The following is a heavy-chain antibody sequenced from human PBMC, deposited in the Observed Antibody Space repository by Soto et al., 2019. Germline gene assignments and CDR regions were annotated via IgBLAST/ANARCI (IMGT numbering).Heavy chain of an antibody. CDR3: AREQPKRLRGGYFDY. J-gene: IGHJ4*02. CDR2: ISSSSSTI. CDR1: GFTFSSYS. V-gene: IGHV3-48*01. Sequence: EVQLVESGGGLVQPGGSLRLSCAASGFTFSSYSMNWVRQAPGKGLEWVSYISSSSSTIYYADSVKGRFTISRDNAKNSLYLQMNSLRAEDTAVYYCAREQPKRLRGGYFDYWGQGTLVTVSS. D-gene: IGHD4-17*01.